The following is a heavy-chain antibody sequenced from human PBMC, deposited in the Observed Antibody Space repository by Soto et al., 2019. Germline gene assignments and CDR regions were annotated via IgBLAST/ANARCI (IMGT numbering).Heavy chain of an antibody. Sequence: ASVKVSCKASGYTFTAYYIHLVRQAPGQGLEWMGWINPNSGDTKYAQKFQGRVTMTRDTSFSTAYMEVSRLRFDDTAVYYCARDRAPDGTPFFDYWGQGTMVTVSS. CDR1: GYTFTAYY. CDR3: ARDRAPDGTPFFDY. CDR2: INPNSGDT. V-gene: IGHV1-2*02. D-gene: IGHD6-13*01. J-gene: IGHJ4*02.